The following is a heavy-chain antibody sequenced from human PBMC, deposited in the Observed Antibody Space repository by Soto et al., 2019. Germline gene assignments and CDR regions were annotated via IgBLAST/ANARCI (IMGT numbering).Heavy chain of an antibody. V-gene: IGHV3-53*04. CDR1: GFTVSSNY. D-gene: IGHD3-10*01. CDR3: ARDRRGSPVRGYYYMDV. J-gene: IGHJ6*03. CDR2: IYSGGST. Sequence: PGGSLRLSCAASGFTVSSNYMSWVRQAPGKGLECVSVIYSGGSTYYADSVKGRFTISRHNSKNTLYLQMNSLRAEDTAVYYCARDRRGSPVRGYYYMDVWGKGTTVTVSS.